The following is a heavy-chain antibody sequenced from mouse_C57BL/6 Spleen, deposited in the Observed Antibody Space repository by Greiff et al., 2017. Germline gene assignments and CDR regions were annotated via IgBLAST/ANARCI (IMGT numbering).Heavy chain of an antibody. CDR1: GFTFSSYA. CDR3: ARDEGGYYYFDD. CDR2: ISDGGSYT. V-gene: IGHV5-4*01. Sequence: EVMLVESGGGLVKPGGSLKLSCAASGFTFSSYAMSWVRQTPEKRLEWVATISDGGSYTYYPDNVKGRFTISRDNAKNNLYLQMSHLKSEDTAMYYCARDEGGYYYFDDWGKGTTLTVSS. J-gene: IGHJ2*01. D-gene: IGHD2-3*01.